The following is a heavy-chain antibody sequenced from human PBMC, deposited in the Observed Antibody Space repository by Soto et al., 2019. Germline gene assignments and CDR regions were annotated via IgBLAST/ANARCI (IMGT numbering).Heavy chain of an antibody. J-gene: IGHJ5*02. V-gene: IGHV1-8*01. CDR1: GYTFTSHD. CDR2: MNPHSGHT. CDR3: ASDMSTT. Sequence: QVQLVQSGAEVKKPGASVKVSCKASGYTFTSHDISWMRQATGQGLEWMGWMNPHSGHTNYAQKFQGRVTMTRDTSISTAYMELTSLRSEDTAVYYCASDMSTTWGQGTLVTVSS. D-gene: IGHD2-2*01.